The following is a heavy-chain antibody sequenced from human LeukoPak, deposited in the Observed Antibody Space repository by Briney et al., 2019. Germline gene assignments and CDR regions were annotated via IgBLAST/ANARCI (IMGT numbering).Heavy chain of an antibody. J-gene: IGHJ5*02. V-gene: IGHV4-59*01. CDR1: GDSISNNY. CDR3: ATCRDEFGDYGFTS. CDR2: IYDSWRT. Sequence: SETLSLTCTVSGDSISNNYWSWIRQPPGKGLEWIGYIYDSWRTKYNPSLTSRVTISADTSENLFSLKLTSVTAADTALYYCATCRDEFGDYGFTSWGQGTLVTVS. D-gene: IGHD4-17*01.